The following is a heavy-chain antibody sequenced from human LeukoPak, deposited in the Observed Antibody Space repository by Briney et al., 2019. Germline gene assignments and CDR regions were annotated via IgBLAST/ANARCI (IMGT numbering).Heavy chain of an antibody. J-gene: IGHJ4*02. V-gene: IGHV4-59*01. CDR1: GGSISSYY. D-gene: IGHD6-13*01. Sequence: PSETLSLTCTVPGGSISSYYWSWIRQPPGKGLEWIGYIYYSGSTNYNPSLKSRVTISVDTSKNQFSLKLSSVTAADTAVYFCARIAAAGTYYFDYWGQGTLVTVSS. CDR3: ARIAAAGTYYFDY. CDR2: IYYSGST.